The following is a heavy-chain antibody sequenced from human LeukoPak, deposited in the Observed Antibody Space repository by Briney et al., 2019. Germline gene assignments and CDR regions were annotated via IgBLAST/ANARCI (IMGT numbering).Heavy chain of an antibody. J-gene: IGHJ5*02. CDR1: GYSFSTYW. Sequence: GESLKISCKGSGYSFSTYWIAWVRQTPGKGLEWMGIIYPGDSDTRYSPSFQGKVTISADKSISTPSLPWSSLSPAHTAIYYCARRGPDADWFDPWGQGTLVTVSS. V-gene: IGHV5-51*01. CDR3: ARRGPDADWFDP. CDR2: IYPGDSDT.